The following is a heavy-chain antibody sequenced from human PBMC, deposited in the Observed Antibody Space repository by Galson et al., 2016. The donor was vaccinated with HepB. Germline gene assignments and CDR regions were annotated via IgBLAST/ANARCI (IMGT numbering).Heavy chain of an antibody. D-gene: IGHD3-22*01. CDR2: IGSRSSPI. CDR1: GISFDSHG. J-gene: IGHJ4*02. CDR3: ARVDEGYYYLIDY. Sequence: SLRLSCAASGISFDSHGMHWVRQAPGKGLEWVSYIGSRSSPIHYADSVKGRFTISSDNAKNSLYLQMNSLRDEDTAVYYCARVDEGYYYLIDYWGQGTLVTVSS. V-gene: IGHV3-48*02.